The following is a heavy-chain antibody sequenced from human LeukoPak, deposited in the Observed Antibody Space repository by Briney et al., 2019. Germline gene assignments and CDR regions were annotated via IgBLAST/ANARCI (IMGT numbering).Heavy chain of an antibody. Sequence: SETLSLTRTVSGGSISSYYWSWIRQPPGKGLEWIGYIYYSGSTNYNPSLKSRVTISVDTSKNQFSLKLSSVTAADTAVYYCARSPRNYGSGSYHTPYNWFDPWGQGTLVTVSS. CDR3: ARSPRNYGSGSYHTPYNWFDP. D-gene: IGHD3-10*01. J-gene: IGHJ5*02. CDR1: GGSISSYY. V-gene: IGHV4-59*12. CDR2: IYYSGST.